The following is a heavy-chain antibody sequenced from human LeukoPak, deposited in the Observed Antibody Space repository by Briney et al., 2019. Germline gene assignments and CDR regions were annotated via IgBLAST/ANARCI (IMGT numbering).Heavy chain of an antibody. V-gene: IGHV4-39*01. D-gene: IGHD4/OR15-4a*01. CDR3: ARLPPTMVHIDF. CDR2: FYYGGRT. J-gene: IGHJ4*02. Sequence: SETLSLTCTVSGGSIGVSSDYYWGWIRQPPGKGLEWIGSFYYGGRTYYNPSLKGRITISVDTSNNQFSLKLSSGTAADTAVYYCARLPPTMVHIDFWGQGTLVTVSS. CDR1: GGSIGVSSDYY.